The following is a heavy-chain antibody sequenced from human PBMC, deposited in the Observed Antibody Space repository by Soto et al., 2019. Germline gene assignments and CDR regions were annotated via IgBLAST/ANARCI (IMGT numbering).Heavy chain of an antibody. CDR2: LSYHLISE. D-gene: IGHD1-26*01. CDR3: AKELDRYSAAWFDIDD. Sequence: GGSLRLSCAASGFTFSAYVMHWVRQAPGKGLEWLAVLSYHLISEFYADAVKGRFTISRDNSKNTLYLQMNSLRPEDTAVYYCAKELDRYSAAWFDIDDWGQGTMVTV. V-gene: IGHV3-30*18. J-gene: IGHJ4*02. CDR1: GFTFSAYV.